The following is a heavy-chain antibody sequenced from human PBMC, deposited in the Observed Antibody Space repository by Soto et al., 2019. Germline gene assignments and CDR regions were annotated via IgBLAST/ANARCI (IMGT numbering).Heavy chain of an antibody. D-gene: IGHD2-8*01. J-gene: IGHJ4*02. CDR2: ISSSSSYI. CDR3: ARVLKGIVLMVYAPLDY. V-gene: IGHV3-21*01. Sequence: GGSLRLSCAASGFTFSSYSMNWVRQAPGKGLEWVSSISSSSSYIYYADSVKGRFTISRDNAKNSLYLQMNSLRAEDTAVYYCARVLKGIVLMVYAPLDYWGQGTLVTVSS. CDR1: GFTFSSYS.